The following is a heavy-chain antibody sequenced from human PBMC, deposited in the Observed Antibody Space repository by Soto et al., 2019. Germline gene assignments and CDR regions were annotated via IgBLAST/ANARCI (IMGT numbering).Heavy chain of an antibody. J-gene: IGHJ4*02. CDR3: ATDPLLWFGEYYFDH. CDR2: ISGSGGST. D-gene: IGHD3-10*01. Sequence: GGSLRLSCAASGFTFSSYAMSWVRQAPGKGLEWVSAISGSGGSTYYADSVKGRFTISRDNSKNTLYLQMNSLRAEDTAVYYCATDPLLWFGEYYFDHWGQGTLVTVSS. V-gene: IGHV3-23*01. CDR1: GFTFSSYA.